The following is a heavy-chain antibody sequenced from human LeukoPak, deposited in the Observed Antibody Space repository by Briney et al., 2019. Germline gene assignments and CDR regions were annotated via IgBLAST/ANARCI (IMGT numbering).Heavy chain of an antibody. Sequence: ASVKVSCKASGYTFTSYYMHWVRQAPGQGLEWMGIINPSGGSTSYAQKFQGRVTMTRDMSTSTVYMELSSLRSEDTAVYYCARDSPSGSSGNWFDPWGQGTLVTVSS. CDR2: INPSGGST. CDR3: ARDSPSGSSGNWFDP. V-gene: IGHV1-46*01. D-gene: IGHD6-13*01. J-gene: IGHJ5*02. CDR1: GYTFTSYY.